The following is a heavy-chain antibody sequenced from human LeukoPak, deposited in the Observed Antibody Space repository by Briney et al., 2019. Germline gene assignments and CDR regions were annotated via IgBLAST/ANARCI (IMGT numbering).Heavy chain of an antibody. CDR1: GGSFSGYY. Sequence: PSETLSLTCAVYGGSFSGYYWSWIRQPPRKGLEWIGEINHSGSTNYNPSLKSRVTISVDTSKNQFSLKLSSVTAADTAVYYCARGRVYGSGSYFSRFFYWGQGTLVTVSS. V-gene: IGHV4-34*01. CDR2: INHSGST. J-gene: IGHJ4*02. D-gene: IGHD3-10*01. CDR3: ARGRVYGSGSYFSRFFY.